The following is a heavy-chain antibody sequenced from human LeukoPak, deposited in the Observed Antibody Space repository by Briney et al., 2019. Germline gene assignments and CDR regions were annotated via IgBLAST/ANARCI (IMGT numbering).Heavy chain of an antibody. CDR1: GFTFTNAW. D-gene: IGHD6-13*01. CDR2: IKSKSDGETV. Sequence: GGSLRLSCAASGFTFTNAWMSWVRQAPGKGLEWVGRIKSKSDGETVDCGAPVKGRFTISRDDSQNTLYLQMNSLKIEDTAVYYCTTDVGYTSRWYSWWGQGTLVTASS. CDR3: TTDVGYTSRWYSW. V-gene: IGHV3-15*01. J-gene: IGHJ1*01.